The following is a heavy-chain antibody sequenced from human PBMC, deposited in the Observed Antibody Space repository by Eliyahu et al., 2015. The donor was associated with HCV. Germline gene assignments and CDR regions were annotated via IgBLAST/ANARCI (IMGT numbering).Heavy chain of an antibody. CDR2: IKSDGSTI. V-gene: IGHV3-74*01. CDR1: GFRISNYW. J-gene: IGHJ4*02. D-gene: IGHD3-3*01. Sequence: EVQVVESGGGLVQPGGSLRLSCSASGFRISNYWMLWVRQGPGKGLAWVARIKSDGSTIEYADSVKGRFTIPRDNAKNTLYLQMNSLRYDDTAVYYCVSLARGATMKSSWSGDPDHWGQGILVTVSS. CDR3: VSLARGATMKSSWSGDPDH.